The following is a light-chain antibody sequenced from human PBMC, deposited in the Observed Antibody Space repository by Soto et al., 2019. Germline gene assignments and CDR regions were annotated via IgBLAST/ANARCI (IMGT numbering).Light chain of an antibody. CDR3: NSYPSVRFYV. V-gene: IGLV2-14*01. CDR2: EVT. Sequence: QSALAQPASGSRSPGQSITISCTGTTSDIAGYNYVSWYQQHPGKAPKLLIYEVTSRASGVSHRFSGSKSCNTASLTIAGLQAEYEAEYCCNSYPSVRFYVLGIGTKLTVL. J-gene: IGLJ1*01. CDR1: TSDIAGYNY.